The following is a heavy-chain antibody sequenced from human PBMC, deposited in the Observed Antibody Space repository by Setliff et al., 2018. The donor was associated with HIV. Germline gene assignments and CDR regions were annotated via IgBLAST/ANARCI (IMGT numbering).Heavy chain of an antibody. CDR3: ARDPPGSGFHLDS. Sequence: PGGSLRLSCAASGFTFSTYPMSWVRQAPGKGLEWVSGISGSGGSTYYADSVKGRFTISRDNSKNTLYLQMNTLRVGDTAVYYCARDPPGSGFHLDSWGQGTLVTVSS. D-gene: IGHD5-12*01. V-gene: IGHV3-23*01. CDR2: ISGSGGST. J-gene: IGHJ4*02. CDR1: GFTFSTYP.